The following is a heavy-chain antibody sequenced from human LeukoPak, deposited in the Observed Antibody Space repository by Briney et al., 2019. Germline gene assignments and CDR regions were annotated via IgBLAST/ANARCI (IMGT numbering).Heavy chain of an antibody. Sequence: PGGSLRLSCAASGFTFSSYWMSWVRQAPGKGLEWVANIKQDGSEKYYVDSVKGRFTISRDNAKNSLYLQMNSLRAEDTAVYYCARVKYYYDSSGSLWFDPWGQGTLVTVSS. CDR3: ARVKYYYDSSGSLWFDP. CDR2: IKQDGSEK. V-gene: IGHV3-7*01. D-gene: IGHD3-22*01. CDR1: GFTFSSYW. J-gene: IGHJ5*02.